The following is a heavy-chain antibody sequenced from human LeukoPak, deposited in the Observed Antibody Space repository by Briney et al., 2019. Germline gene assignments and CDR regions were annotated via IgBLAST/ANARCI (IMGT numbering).Heavy chain of an antibody. D-gene: IGHD1-26*01. V-gene: IGHV3-23*01. CDR1: GFTFSSYA. CDR3: ASWWELLRGVDY. CDR2: ISGSGGST. Sequence: GGSLRLSCAASGFTFSSYAMSWVRQAPGKGLEWVSAISGSGGSTYYADSVKGRFTISRDNSKNTLYLQMNSLRAEDTAVYYCASWWELLRGVDYWVQGTLVIGFS. J-gene: IGHJ4*02.